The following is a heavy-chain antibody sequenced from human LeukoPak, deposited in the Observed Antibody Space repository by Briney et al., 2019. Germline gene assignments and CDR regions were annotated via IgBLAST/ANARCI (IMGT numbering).Heavy chain of an antibody. CDR2: IIPIFGTA. J-gene: IGHJ5*02. CDR3: ARASRDYDFWSGYCKALGWFDP. D-gene: IGHD3-3*01. V-gene: IGHV1-69*13. CDR1: GGTFSSYA. Sequence: SVTVSFKASGGTFSSYAISWVRQAPGQGLEWMGGIIPIFGTANYAQKFQVRGTITADESTSTAYMEMSSLRSEDTAVYYCARASRDYDFWSGYCKALGWFDPWGQGTLVTVSS.